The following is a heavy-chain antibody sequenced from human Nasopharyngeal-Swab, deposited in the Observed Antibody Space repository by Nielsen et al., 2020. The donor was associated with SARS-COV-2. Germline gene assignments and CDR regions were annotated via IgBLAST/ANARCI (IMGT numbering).Heavy chain of an antibody. J-gene: IGHJ6*02. CDR1: GFTFSSYW. CDR3: ARDSYGSGSDYYYYGMDV. D-gene: IGHD3-10*01. CDR2: IKQDGSEK. Sequence: GASLQISWAASGFTFSSYWMSWVRQAPGKGLEWVANIKQDGSEKYYVDSVKGRFTISRDNAKNSLYLQMNSLRAEDTAVYYCARDSYGSGSDYYYYGMDVWGQGTTVTVSS. V-gene: IGHV3-7*01.